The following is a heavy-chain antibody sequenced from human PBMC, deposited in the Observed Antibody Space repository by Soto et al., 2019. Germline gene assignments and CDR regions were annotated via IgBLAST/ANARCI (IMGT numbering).Heavy chain of an antibody. CDR1: GFTFSSYA. D-gene: IGHD3-3*01. V-gene: IGHV3-23*01. J-gene: IGHJ6*02. Sequence: LRLSCAASGFTFSSYAMSWVRQAPGKGLEWVSAISGSGGSTYYADSVKGRFTISRDNSKNTLYLQMNSLRAEDTAVYYCAKEYYDFWSGYYIPYYYYYYGMDVWGQGTTVTVSS. CDR2: ISGSGGST. CDR3: AKEYYDFWSGYYIPYYYYYYGMDV.